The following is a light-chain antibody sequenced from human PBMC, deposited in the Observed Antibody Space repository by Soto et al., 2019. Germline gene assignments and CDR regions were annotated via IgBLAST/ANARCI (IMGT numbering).Light chain of an antibody. CDR3: SSYRSSSTLL. CDR2: EVS. J-gene: IGLJ2*01. V-gene: IGLV2-14*01. Sequence: QSVLTQPASVSGSPGQSITISCTGSSSDVGGYNYVSWYQHHPGKAPKLMIYEVSNRPSGVSNRFSGSKSGNTASLTISGLQAEDEADYYCSSYRSSSTLLFGGGTKVTVL. CDR1: SSDVGGYNY.